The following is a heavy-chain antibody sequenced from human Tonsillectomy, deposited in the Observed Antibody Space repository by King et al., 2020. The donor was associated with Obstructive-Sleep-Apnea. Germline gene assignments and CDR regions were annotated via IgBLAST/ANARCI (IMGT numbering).Heavy chain of an antibody. CDR2: IKSKTDGGTT. V-gene: IGHV3-15*01. D-gene: IGHD4-11*01. Sequence: VQLVESGGGLVKPGGSLRLSCAASGFTFSNAWMSWVRQAPGKGLEWVGRIKSKTDGGTTDYAAPVKGRFTISRDDSKNTLYLQMNSLKTEDTDVFYCTKTPHYSSLDYWGQGTLVTVSS. J-gene: IGHJ4*02. CDR3: TKTPHYSSLDY. CDR1: GFTFSNAW.